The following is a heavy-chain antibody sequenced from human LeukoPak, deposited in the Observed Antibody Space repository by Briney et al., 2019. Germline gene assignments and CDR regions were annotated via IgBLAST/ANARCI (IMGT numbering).Heavy chain of an antibody. Sequence: SETLSLTCAVYGGSFSGYYWSWIRQPPGKGLEWIGEINHSGSTNYNPSLKSRVTISVDTSKNQFSLKLSSVTAADTAVYYCARGGIQLYYFDYWGQGTLVTVSS. V-gene: IGHV4-34*01. J-gene: IGHJ4*02. CDR2: INHSGST. D-gene: IGHD5-18*01. CDR1: GGSFSGYY. CDR3: ARGGIQLYYFDY.